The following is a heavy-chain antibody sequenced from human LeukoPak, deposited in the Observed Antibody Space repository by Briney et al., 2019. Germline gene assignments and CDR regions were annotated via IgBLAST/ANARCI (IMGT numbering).Heavy chain of an antibody. V-gene: IGHV4-59*01. J-gene: IGHJ4*02. Sequence: PSETLSLTCTVSGGSISSYYWTWIRQPPGKGLEWIGYVSYSGTTKYNPSLKSRVTISVDTSKNQFSLKLSSVTAADTAVYYCARIEVGAKLYYFDYWGQGTLVTVSS. CDR3: ARIEVGAKLYYFDY. CDR2: VSYSGTT. CDR1: GGSISSYY. D-gene: IGHD1-26*01.